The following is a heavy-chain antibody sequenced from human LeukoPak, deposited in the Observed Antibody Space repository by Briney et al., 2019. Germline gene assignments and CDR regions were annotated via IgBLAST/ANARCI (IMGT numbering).Heavy chain of an antibody. CDR3: ARFRYSSGWKLFDY. CDR1: GFTFSNYE. D-gene: IGHD6-19*01. Sequence: GGSLRLSCAASGFTFSNYEMNWVRRAPGKGLEWVSYISSSGSTIHYADSVKGRFTISRDNAKNSLYLQMNSLRAEDTAVYYCARFRYSSGWKLFDYWGQGTLVTVSS. V-gene: IGHV3-48*03. J-gene: IGHJ4*02. CDR2: ISSSGSTI.